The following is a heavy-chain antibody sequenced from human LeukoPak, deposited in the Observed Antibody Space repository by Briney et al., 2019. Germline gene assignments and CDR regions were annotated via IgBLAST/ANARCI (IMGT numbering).Heavy chain of an antibody. V-gene: IGHV1-2*02. CDR3: ATVSVNCNFDD. D-gene: IGHD2-15*01. Sequence: ASVKVSCKASGYTFTGYYIHWVRQAPGQGLEWMGWINPNSGGTNYAQKFQGRVTMTRDTSITTAYMELSRLSSDDTAVYYCATVSVNCNFDDWGQGTLVTVSS. CDR1: GYTFTGYY. J-gene: IGHJ4*02. CDR2: INPNSGGT.